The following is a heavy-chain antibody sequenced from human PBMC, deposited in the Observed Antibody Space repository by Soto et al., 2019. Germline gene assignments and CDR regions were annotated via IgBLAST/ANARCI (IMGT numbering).Heavy chain of an antibody. J-gene: IGHJ6*02. CDR1: GFTFSNSA. CDR2: IVVGNGNI. V-gene: IGHV1-58*01. CDR3: AGRYCSGGSCYNYYGMDV. D-gene: IGHD2-15*01. Sequence: ASVKVSCKASGFTFSNSAVQWVRQARGQRLEWIGWIVVGNGNINYAQKFQERVTITRDMSTRTAYMELNSLRSEDTAVYYCAGRYCSGGSCYNYYGMDVWGQGTTVTVS.